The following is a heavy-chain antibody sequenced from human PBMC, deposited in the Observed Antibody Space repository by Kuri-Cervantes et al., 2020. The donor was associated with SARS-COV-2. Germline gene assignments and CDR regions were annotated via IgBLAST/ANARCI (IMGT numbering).Heavy chain of an antibody. CDR2: ISYDGRKK. V-gene: IGHV3-30*18. CDR3: AKDRFGVHDF. J-gene: IGHJ4*02. D-gene: IGHD2-8*01. CDR1: GFNFSRTD. Sequence: SLRLSCTATGFNFSRTDMHWVRQTPGRGLEWVAVISYDGRKKKCVPSGKGRFTISRDNSQNTLYLQVKSLKSEDTAIYYCAKDRFGVHDFWGQGTLVTVSS.